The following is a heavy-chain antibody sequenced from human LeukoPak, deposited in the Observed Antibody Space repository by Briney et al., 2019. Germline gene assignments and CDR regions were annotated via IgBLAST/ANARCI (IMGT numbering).Heavy chain of an antibody. V-gene: IGHV1-18*04. CDR2: ISAYNGNT. Sequence: ASVKVSCKASGYTFTSYYMHWVRQAPGQGLEWMGWISAYNGNTNYAQKLQGRVTMTTDTSTSTAYMELRSLRSDDTAVYYCAREGPCSGGSCYFNWFDPWGQGTLVTVSS. J-gene: IGHJ5*02. D-gene: IGHD2-15*01. CDR1: GYTFTSYY. CDR3: AREGPCSGGSCYFNWFDP.